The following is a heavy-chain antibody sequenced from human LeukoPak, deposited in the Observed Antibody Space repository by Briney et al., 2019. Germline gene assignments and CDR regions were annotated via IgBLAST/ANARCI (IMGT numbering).Heavy chain of an antibody. D-gene: IGHD2-15*01. V-gene: IGHV1-2*02. CDR3: ARGKNSPPAYYMDV. Sequence: ASVKVSCKASGYTFTDYYMHWVRQAPGQGLEWMGWMNPNNGATKYAQKFQGRVTMTRDTSISTAYMELSRLSSDDTAVFYCARGKNSPPAYYMDVWGKGTTVTVSS. CDR2: MNPNNGAT. J-gene: IGHJ6*03. CDR1: GYTFTDYY.